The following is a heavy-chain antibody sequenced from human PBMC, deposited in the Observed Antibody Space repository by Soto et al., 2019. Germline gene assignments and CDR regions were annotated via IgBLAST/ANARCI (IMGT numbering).Heavy chain of an antibody. CDR2: ISYDGSNK. V-gene: IGHV3-30*18. J-gene: IGHJ4*02. Sequence: SLRLSCAASGFTFSSYGMHWVRQAPGKGLEWVAVISYDGSNKYYADSVKGRFTISRDNSKNTLYLQMNSLRAEDTAVYYCAKERWELLIPYYFDYWGQGTLVTVSS. CDR3: AKERWELLIPYYFDY. CDR1: GFTFSSYG. D-gene: IGHD1-26*01.